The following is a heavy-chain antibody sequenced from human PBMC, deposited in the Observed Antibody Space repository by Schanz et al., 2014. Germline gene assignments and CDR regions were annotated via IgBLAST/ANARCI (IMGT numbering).Heavy chain of an antibody. V-gene: IGHV3-23*04. J-gene: IGHJ6*03. Sequence: EVQLVASGGGLVQPGGSLRLSCAASGFAVDNYYMSCVRQAPGRGLEWVSSISSGGGSTYYADSVKGRFTISRDNSKNTLYLQMKSLRAEDTAVYYCARVKYCTITRCYRTETEGIYYMDVWGKGTTXTVSS. CDR1: GFAVDNYY. CDR3: ARVKYCTITRCYRTETEGIYYMDV. CDR2: ISSGGGST. D-gene: IGHD2-2*01.